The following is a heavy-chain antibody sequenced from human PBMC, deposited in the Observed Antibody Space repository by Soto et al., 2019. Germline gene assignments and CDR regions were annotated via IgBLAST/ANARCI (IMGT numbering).Heavy chain of an antibody. J-gene: IGHJ6*02. CDR3: ARADWYYYDSSGYWVSWHYYYYGMDV. CDR1: GYTFTSYD. V-gene: IGHV1-8*01. D-gene: IGHD3-22*01. CDR2: MNPNSGNT. Sequence: ASVKVSCKASGYTFTSYDINWVRQATGQGLEWMGWMNPNSGNTGYAQKFQGRVTMTRNTSISTAYMELSSMRSEDTAVYYCARADWYYYDSSGYWVSWHYYYYGMDVWGQGTTVTVSS.